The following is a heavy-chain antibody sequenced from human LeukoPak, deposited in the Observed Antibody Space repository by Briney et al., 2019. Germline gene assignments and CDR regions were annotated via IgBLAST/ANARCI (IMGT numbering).Heavy chain of an antibody. D-gene: IGHD3-22*01. CDR2: ISAYNGNT. Sequence: GESLKISCKASGYTFTSYGISWVRQAPGQGLEWMGWISAYNGNTNYAQKLQGRVTMTTDTSTSTAYMELRSLRSDDTAVYYCARDLRQGTYYYDSSGEDTDYWGQGTLVTVSS. CDR1: GYTFTSYG. J-gene: IGHJ4*02. CDR3: ARDLRQGTYYYDSSGEDTDY. V-gene: IGHV1-18*01.